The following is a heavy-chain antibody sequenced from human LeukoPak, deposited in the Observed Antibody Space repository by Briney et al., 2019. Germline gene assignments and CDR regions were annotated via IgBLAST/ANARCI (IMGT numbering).Heavy chain of an antibody. CDR2: ISSSGSLI. J-gene: IGHJ6*03. CDR3: ARLFGPTSDYYYMDV. V-gene: IGHV3-48*04. Sequence: GGSLRLSCAASGFTFSNNNMDWVRQAPGKGLEWLSYISSSGSLIYYADSVKGRFTISRGNAKNSLYLQMNSLRAEDTAVYYCARLFGPTSDYYYMDVWGKGTTVTVSS. D-gene: IGHD3-10*01. CDR1: GFTFSNNN.